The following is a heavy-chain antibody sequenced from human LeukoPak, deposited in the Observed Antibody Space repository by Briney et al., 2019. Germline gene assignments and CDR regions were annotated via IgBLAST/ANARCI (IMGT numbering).Heavy chain of an antibody. CDR2: INTISGNT. J-gene: IGHJ5*02. D-gene: IGHD6-13*01. CDR1: GYTFTGYY. V-gene: IGHV1-2*06. Sequence: GASVKVSCKASGYTFTGYYMHWVRQAPGQGLEWMGRINTISGNTKFAQKFQGRVTMTRDTSISTAYRELSSLRSDDTAVYYCARGTNQASSNSWYECWFDPWGQGTLVTVSS. CDR3: ARGTNQASSNSWYECWFDP.